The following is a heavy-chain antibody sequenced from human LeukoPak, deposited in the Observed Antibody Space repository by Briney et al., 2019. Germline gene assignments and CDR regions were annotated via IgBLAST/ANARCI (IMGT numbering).Heavy chain of an antibody. CDR1: GASIRTYY. Sequence: SETLSLTCTVSGASIRTYYWSWLRQPRGKGPEWIGYVYHTGSTNYNPSLKSRVTISVDSSKKQFSLQLNSVIAADTAVYYCARVESNGLVSDWGQGTLVTVSS. D-gene: IGHD3/OR15-3a*01. CDR3: ARVESNGLVSD. J-gene: IGHJ4*02. V-gene: IGHV4-59*01. CDR2: VYHTGST.